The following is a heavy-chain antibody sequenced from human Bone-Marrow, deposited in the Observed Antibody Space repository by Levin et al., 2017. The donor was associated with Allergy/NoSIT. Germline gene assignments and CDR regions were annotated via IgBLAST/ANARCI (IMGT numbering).Heavy chain of an antibody. J-gene: IGHJ5*02. V-gene: IGHV1-69*01. Sequence: KISCKASGGTFNSHAISWVRQAPGQGFEWMGGIIPMFGTANSAQKFQGRVTITADESTSTAYMELTSLRSDDTAVYYCARGGPYMVGTKWFDPWGQGTLVTVSS. D-gene: IGHD2-15*01. CDR3: ARGGPYMVGTKWFDP. CDR1: GGTFNSHA. CDR2: IIPMFGTA.